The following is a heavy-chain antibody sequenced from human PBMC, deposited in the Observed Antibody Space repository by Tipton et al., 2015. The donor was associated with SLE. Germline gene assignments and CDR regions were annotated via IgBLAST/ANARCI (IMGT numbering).Heavy chain of an antibody. J-gene: IGHJ3*02. V-gene: IGHV4-34*01. CDR3: ARERLRHYYDSSGRDAFDI. Sequence: TLSLTCAVYGGSFSGYYWSWIRQPPGKGLEWIGEINHSGSTNYIPSLKSRVTISVDTSKNQFSLKLSSVTAADTAVYYCARERLRHYYDSSGRDAFDIWGQGTMVTISS. D-gene: IGHD3-22*01. CDR1: GGSFSGYY. CDR2: INHSGST.